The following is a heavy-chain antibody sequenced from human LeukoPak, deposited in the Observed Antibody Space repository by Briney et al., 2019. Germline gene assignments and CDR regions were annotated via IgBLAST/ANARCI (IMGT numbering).Heavy chain of an antibody. CDR2: MNPNRGNT. D-gene: IGHD4-17*01. CDR1: GYTFTSYD. J-gene: IGHJ6*02. V-gene: IGHV1-8*01. CDR3: ARDLYVGSGDYGYYYYYGMDV. Sequence: GASVNVSCTASGYTFTSYDINWVRQATGQGLEWMGWMNPNRGNTGYAQKFQGRVTMTRNTSISTAYMELSSLRSEDTAVYYCARDLYVGSGDYGYYYYYGMDVWGQGTTVTVSS.